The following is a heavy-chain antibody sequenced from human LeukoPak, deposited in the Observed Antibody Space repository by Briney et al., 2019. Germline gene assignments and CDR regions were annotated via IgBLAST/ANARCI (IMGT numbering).Heavy chain of an antibody. V-gene: IGHV4-59*01. D-gene: IGHD2-2*01. Sequence: KPSETLSLTCTVSGGSISSYYWSWIRQPPGKGLEWIGYIYYGGSTNYNPSLKSRVTISVDTSKNQFSLKLSSVTAADTAVYYCARWGCSSTSCWFDPWGQGTLVTVSS. J-gene: IGHJ5*02. CDR3: ARWGCSSTSCWFDP. CDR2: IYYGGST. CDR1: GGSISSYY.